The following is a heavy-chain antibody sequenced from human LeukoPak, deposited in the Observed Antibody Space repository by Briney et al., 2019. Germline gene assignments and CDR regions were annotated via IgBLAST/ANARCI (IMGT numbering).Heavy chain of an antibody. Sequence: SVKVSCKASGGTFSSYAISWVRQAPGQGLEWMGGIIPIFGTANYAQKFQGRVTITADESTSTAYMELSSLRSEDTAAYYCARGGGYVLASFDYWGQGTLVTVSS. J-gene: IGHJ4*02. CDR3: ARGGGYVLASFDY. CDR2: IIPIFGTA. D-gene: IGHD5-12*01. V-gene: IGHV1-69*13. CDR1: GGTFSSYA.